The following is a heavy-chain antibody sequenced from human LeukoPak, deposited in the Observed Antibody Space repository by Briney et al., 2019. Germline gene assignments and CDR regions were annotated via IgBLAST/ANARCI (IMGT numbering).Heavy chain of an antibody. J-gene: IGHJ5*02. D-gene: IGHD3-9*01. CDR1: GYTFTGYY. CDR2: INPNSGGT. CDR3: ARGSYYDILTGYSNWFDP. V-gene: IGHV1-2*02. Sequence: ASVKVSCKASGYTFTGYYMHWVRQAPGQGLEWMGWINPNSGGTNYAQKFQGRVTMTRDTSISTAYMEPSRLRSDDTAVYYCARGSYYDILTGYSNWFDPWGQGTLVTVSS.